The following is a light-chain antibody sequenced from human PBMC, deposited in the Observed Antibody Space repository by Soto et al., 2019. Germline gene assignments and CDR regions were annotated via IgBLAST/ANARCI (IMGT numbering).Light chain of an antibody. CDR1: QGIRDD. V-gene: IGKV1-13*02. J-gene: IGKJ4*01. CDR2: FAS. Sequence: AIQMTQSPSSLSASVGDRVTITCRASQGIRDDLGWYRQRPGKAPELLIYFASTLGSGVPSRFSGSGSGTDFTLTISSLQTEDFATYYCQQLNSYPLSFGGGTKVDI. CDR3: QQLNSYPLS.